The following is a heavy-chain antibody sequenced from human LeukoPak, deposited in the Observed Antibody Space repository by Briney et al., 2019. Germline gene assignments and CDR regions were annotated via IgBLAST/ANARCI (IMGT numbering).Heavy chain of an antibody. V-gene: IGHV3-53*01. Sequence: GGSLRLSCAASGFTFSSYWMSWVRQAPGKGLEWVSVIYSGGSTYYADSVKGRFTISRDNSKNTLYLQMNSLRAEDTAVYYCARDGKGTFDYWGQGTLVTVSS. J-gene: IGHJ4*02. CDR1: GFTFSSYW. CDR3: ARDGKGTFDY. CDR2: IYSGGST. D-gene: IGHD1-1*01.